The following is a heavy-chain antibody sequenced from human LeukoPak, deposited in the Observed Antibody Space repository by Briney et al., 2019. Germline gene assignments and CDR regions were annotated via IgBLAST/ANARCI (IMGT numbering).Heavy chain of an antibody. V-gene: IGHV3-23*01. CDR3: ATDYSGSGSYPYYFDH. CDR1: GFTFSSYA. J-gene: IGHJ4*02. CDR2: ISGSGGST. Sequence: GGSLRLSCAASGFTFSSYAMSWVRQAPGKGLEWVSAISGSGGSTYYADSVKGRFTISRDNSKNTLYLQTNSLRAEDTAVYYCATDYSGSGSYPYYFDHWGQGTLVTVSS. D-gene: IGHD3-10*01.